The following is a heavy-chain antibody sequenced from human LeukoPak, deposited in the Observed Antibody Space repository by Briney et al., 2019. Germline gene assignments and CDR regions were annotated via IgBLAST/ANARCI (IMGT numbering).Heavy chain of an antibody. J-gene: IGHJ4*02. V-gene: IGHV4-30-2*01. CDR1: GGSISSGGHY. D-gene: IGHD4-17*01. CDR3: ARGEDGTGDYRPTYFDS. Sequence: SETLSLTCTVSGGSISSGGHYGSWIRQPPGKGLEGIGYIYHSGSTYYNPSLKSRVTVSVDRSKNQFSLKLSSVTAADTAVYYRARGEDGTGDYRPTYFDSWGQGTLVTVSS. CDR2: IYHSGST.